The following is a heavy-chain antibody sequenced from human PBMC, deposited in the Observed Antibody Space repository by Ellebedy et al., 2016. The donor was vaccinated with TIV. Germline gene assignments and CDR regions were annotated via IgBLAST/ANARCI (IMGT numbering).Heavy chain of an antibody. J-gene: IGHJ4*02. CDR3: ARVGDSSSWYGNDY. CDR1: GGSISSYY. D-gene: IGHD6-13*01. V-gene: IGHV4-59*01. Sequence: MPSETLSLTCTVSGGSISSYYWSWIRQPPGKGLEWLGYIYFSGSTNYNPSLKSRVTISVDTSKNQFSLKLTSVTAADTAVYYRARVGDSSSWYGNDYWGQGTLVTVSS. CDR2: IYFSGST.